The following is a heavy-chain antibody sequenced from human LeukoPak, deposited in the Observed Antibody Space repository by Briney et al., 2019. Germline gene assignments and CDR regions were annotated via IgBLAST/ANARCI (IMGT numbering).Heavy chain of an antibody. CDR1: GFTFSTYW. V-gene: IGHV3-7*01. J-gene: IGHJ4*02. CDR3: ARDSAGNDY. D-gene: IGHD6-13*01. Sequence: GGSLRLSCEASGFTFSTYWMSWVRQAPGKGLEWVANIKQDGSEKYYVDSVKGRFTISRDNAKNSLYRQMNSLRAEDTAMYYCARDSAGNDYWGQGTLVTVSS. CDR2: IKQDGSEK.